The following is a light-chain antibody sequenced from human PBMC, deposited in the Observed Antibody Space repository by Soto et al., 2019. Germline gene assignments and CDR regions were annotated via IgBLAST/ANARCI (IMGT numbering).Light chain of an antibody. V-gene: IGLV1-40*01. CDR2: GNS. J-gene: IGLJ1*01. CDR3: QSYDSSLSGSRV. CDR1: SSNIGAGYD. Sequence: QSFLTQPPSVSGAPGQRVTISCTGSSSNIGAGYDVHWYQQLPGTAPKLLIYGNSNRPSGVPDRFSGSKSGTSASLAITGLQAEDEADYYCQSYDSSLSGSRVFGTGTKVT.